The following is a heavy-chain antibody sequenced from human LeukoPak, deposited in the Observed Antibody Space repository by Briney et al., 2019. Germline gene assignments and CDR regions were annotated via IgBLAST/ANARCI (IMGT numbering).Heavy chain of an antibody. CDR2: IKQDGSEK. D-gene: IGHD3-22*01. CDR3: AREGYYDSSGYSQDWDY. J-gene: IGHJ4*02. V-gene: IGHV3-7*01. CDR1: GFTFSSYW. Sequence: GGSLRLSCAASGFTFSSYWMSWVRQARGKGQEWVANIKQDGSEKYYVDSVKGRFTISRDNAKNSLYLQMNSLRAEDTAVYYCAREGYYDSSGYSQDWDYWGQGTLVTVSS.